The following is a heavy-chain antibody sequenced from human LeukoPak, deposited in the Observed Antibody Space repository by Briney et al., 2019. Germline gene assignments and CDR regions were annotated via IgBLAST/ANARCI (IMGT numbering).Heavy chain of an antibody. CDR1: GFSFNKYG. Sequence: GGSLRLSCTASGFSFNKYGTHWVRQAPGKGLEWVTFIQYDDSVKFYADSVKGRFSISRDNSKNTVYLQMNSLRSEDTGLYFCAQDVRIEEVPLLGPGFWGQGTLVTVSS. D-gene: IGHD1-14*01. V-gene: IGHV3-30*02. CDR3: AQDVRIEEVPLLGPGF. CDR2: IQYDDSVK. J-gene: IGHJ4*02.